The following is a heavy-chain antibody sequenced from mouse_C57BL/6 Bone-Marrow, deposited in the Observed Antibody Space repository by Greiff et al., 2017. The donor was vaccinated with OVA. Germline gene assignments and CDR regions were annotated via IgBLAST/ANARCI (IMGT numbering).Heavy chain of an antibody. Sequence: VQLQQSGPELVKPGASVKISCKASGYSFTGYYMNWVKQSPEKSLEWIGEINPSTGGTTYNQKFKDKSTLTVDKSSSTAYMQLKSLTSEDSAVYYCARYYSVDYWGQGTTLTVAS. J-gene: IGHJ2*01. CDR3: ARYYSVDY. V-gene: IGHV1-42*01. CDR1: GYSFTGYY. D-gene: IGHD1-1*01. CDR2: INPSTGGT.